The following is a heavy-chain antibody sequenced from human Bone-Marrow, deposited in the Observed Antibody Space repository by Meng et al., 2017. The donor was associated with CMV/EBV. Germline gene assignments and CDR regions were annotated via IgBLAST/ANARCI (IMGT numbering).Heavy chain of an antibody. CDR2: INHSGST. J-gene: IGHJ5*02. Sequence: GSLRLSCAVYGGSFSGYYWSWIRQPPGKGLEWIGEINHSGSTNYNPSLKSRVTILADASKNQFSLKLSSVTAADTAVYYCARCRTGRYQLPYLPPRLDPWGQGTLVTVSS. D-gene: IGHD2-2*01. CDR3: ARCRTGRYQLPYLPPRLDP. CDR1: GGSFSGYY. V-gene: IGHV4-34*01.